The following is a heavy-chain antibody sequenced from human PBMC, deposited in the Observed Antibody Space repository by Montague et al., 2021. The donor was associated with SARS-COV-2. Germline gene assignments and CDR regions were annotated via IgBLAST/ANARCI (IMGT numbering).Heavy chain of an antibody. CDR1: GFSLSTSGMC. J-gene: IGHJ6*02. Sequence: PALVKPTQTLTPTCTFSGFSLSTSGMCVSWIRQPPGKALEWLALIDWDDDKYYSTSLKTRLTISKDTSKNQVVLTMTNMDPVDTATYYCARMVTIFSLGGYYYYCGMDVWGQGTTVTVSS. CDR3: ARMVTIFSLGGYYYYCGMDV. CDR2: IDWDDDK. D-gene: IGHD3-9*01. V-gene: IGHV2-70*01.